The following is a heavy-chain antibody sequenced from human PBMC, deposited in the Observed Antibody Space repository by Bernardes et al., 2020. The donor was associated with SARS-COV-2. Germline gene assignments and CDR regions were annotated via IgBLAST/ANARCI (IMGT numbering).Heavy chain of an antibody. Sequence: SETLSLTCTVSGGSISSGDYYWSWIRQPPGMGLVWIGYIYYSGSTYYNPSLKSRVTISVDTSKNQFSLKLSSVTAADTAVYYCARGPLTYDSSGYYGGLYYFDYWGQGTLVTVSS. CDR1: GGSISSGDYY. CDR3: ARGPLTYDSSGYYGGLYYFDY. D-gene: IGHD3-22*01. J-gene: IGHJ4*02. CDR2: IYYSGST. V-gene: IGHV4-30-4*01.